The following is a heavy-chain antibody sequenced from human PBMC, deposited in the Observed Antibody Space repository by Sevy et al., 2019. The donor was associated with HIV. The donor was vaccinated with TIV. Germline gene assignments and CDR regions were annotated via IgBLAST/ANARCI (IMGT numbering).Heavy chain of an antibody. CDR1: GFTFCDYY. CDR2: ISSRSSYI. J-gene: IGHJ4*02. D-gene: IGHD2-2*01. V-gene: IGHV3-21*01. CDR3: ARDGGCSSTSCLLYFDS. Sequence: GGSLRLSCAASGFTFCDYYMNWVRQAPGKGLEWVSSISSRSSYIPYADSVRGRFTISRDNAKNSLYLQMNSLRVDDTAVSFCARDGGCSSTSCLLYFDSWGQGALVTVSS.